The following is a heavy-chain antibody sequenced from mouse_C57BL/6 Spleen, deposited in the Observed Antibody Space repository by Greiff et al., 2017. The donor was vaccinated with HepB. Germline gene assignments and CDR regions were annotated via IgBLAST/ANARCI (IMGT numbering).Heavy chain of an antibody. Sequence: VQLQQPGAELVKPGASVKLSCKASGYTFTSYWMQWVKQRPGQGLEWIGEIDPSDSYTNYNQKFKGKATLTVDTSSSTAYMQLSSLTSEDSAVYYCAKRTTPVAHSFDYWGQGTTLTVSS. V-gene: IGHV1-50*01. CDR1: GYTFTSYW. CDR2: IDPSDSYT. CDR3: AKRTTPVAHSFDY. J-gene: IGHJ2*01. D-gene: IGHD1-1*01.